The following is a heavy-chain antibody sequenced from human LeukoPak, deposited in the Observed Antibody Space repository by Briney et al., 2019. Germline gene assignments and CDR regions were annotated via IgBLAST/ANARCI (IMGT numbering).Heavy chain of an antibody. CDR1: GGSFSGYY. D-gene: IGHD6-13*01. Sequence: PSETLSLTCAVYGGSFSGYYWSWIRQPPGKGLEWMGEINHSGSTNYNPSLKSRVTISVDTSKNQFSLKLSSVTAADTAVYYCARRGLAAAGTPHWFDPWGQGTLVTVSS. V-gene: IGHV4-34*01. CDR2: INHSGST. CDR3: ARRGLAAAGTPHWFDP. J-gene: IGHJ5*02.